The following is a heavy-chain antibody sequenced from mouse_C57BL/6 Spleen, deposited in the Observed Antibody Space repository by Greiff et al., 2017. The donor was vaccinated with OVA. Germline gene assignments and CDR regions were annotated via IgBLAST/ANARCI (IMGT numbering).Heavy chain of an antibody. Sequence: VKLQESGPGLVQPSQSLSITCTVSGFSLTGYGVHWVRQSPGKGLEWLGVIWSGGSTDYNAAFISRLSISKDNSKSQVFFKMNSLQADDTAIYYCARRGLERDYYAMDYWGQGTSVTVSS. V-gene: IGHV2-2*01. D-gene: IGHD2-4*01. CDR2: IWSGGST. CDR3: ARRGLERDYYAMDY. J-gene: IGHJ4*01. CDR1: GFSLTGYG.